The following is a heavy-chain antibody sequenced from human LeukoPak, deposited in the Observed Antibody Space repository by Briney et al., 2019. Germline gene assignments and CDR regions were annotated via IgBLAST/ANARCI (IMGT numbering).Heavy chain of an antibody. CDR2: IIPILGIP. D-gene: IGHD3-3*01. CDR1: GGTFSSYA. J-gene: IGHJ4*02. CDR3: AVHDFYSGGYHFDC. Sequence: SVKVSCKASGGTFSSYAISWVRQAPGQGLEWMGRIIPILGIPNYAQKFQDRVTITADKSTTTAYMELSSLRSEDTAVYYCAVHDFYSGGYHFDCWGQGTLVTVSS. V-gene: IGHV1-69*04.